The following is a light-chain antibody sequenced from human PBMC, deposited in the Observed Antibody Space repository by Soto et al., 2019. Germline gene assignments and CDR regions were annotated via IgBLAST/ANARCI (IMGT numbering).Light chain of an antibody. CDR1: QDISRW. J-gene: IGKJ1*01. CDR2: DAS. Sequence: DIQMTQSPSILSASVGDRVTITCRASQDISRWLAWYQQKPGKAPKLLIYDASHLKSGVPSRFSGSGSGTELTLTISSLQPDDFAIYYCQQYQSYSRTFGQGTKVDIK. CDR3: QQYQSYSRT. V-gene: IGKV1-5*01.